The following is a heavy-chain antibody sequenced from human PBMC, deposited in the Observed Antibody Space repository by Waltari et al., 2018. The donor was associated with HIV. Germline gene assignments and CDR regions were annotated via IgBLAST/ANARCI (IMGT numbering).Heavy chain of an antibody. CDR1: GYTFTSYA. V-gene: IGHV1-3*02. Sequence: QVQLVQSGAEVKKPGASVRVSCKASGYTFTSYAIHWVRQAPGQRLEWMGWSNAVNGYTKYSQEFQDRVTITRDASASTAYMEVSSLRAEDMAVYYCARGDGFDYGGNLDYWGQGTLVTVSS. CDR3: ARGDGFDYGGNLDY. CDR2: SNAVNGYT. D-gene: IGHD4-17*01. J-gene: IGHJ4*02.